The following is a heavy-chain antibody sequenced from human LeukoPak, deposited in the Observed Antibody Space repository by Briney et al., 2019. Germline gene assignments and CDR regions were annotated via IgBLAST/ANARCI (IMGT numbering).Heavy chain of an antibody. D-gene: IGHD3-10*01. CDR2: FDPEDGET. CDR1: GYTLTELS. CDR3: ATATMVRGVLFGYFDY. J-gene: IGHJ4*02. Sequence: ASVKVSCKVSGYTLTELSMHWVRQAPGKGLEWMGGFDPEDGETIYAQKFQGRVTMTEDTPTDTAYMELSSLRSEDTAVYYCATATMVRGVLFGYFDYWGQGTLVTVSS. V-gene: IGHV1-24*01.